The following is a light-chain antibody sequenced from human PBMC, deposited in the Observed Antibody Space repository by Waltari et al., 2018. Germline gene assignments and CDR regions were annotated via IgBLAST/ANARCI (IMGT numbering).Light chain of an antibody. CDR2: DVS. V-gene: IGLV2-11*01. CDR1: SSDIGTYDF. Sequence: QSALTQPRSVSGSPGQSVTISCTGTSSDIGTYDFVSWYQQHPGKGPTLLIYDVSRRPSGVPDRFSGSKADTTASLTISGLQADDEAHYYCCSHSATNAVLFGGGTELTVL. CDR3: CSHSATNAVL. J-gene: IGLJ2*01.